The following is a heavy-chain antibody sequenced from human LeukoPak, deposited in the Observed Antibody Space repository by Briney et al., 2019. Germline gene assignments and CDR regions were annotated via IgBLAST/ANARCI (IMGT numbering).Heavy chain of an antibody. D-gene: IGHD3-16*01. CDR2: ISSSGDTT. J-gene: IGHJ4*01. Sequence: GGSLRLSCVGSGFTFNSYAMSWVRQRPGQGPEWVSMISSSGDTTDYAESVKDRFTISRDNAKNTLYLQIESPRGEDTAIYFCAKDPRAMGRYFFDDWGRGTLVTVSS. CDR1: GFTFNSYA. V-gene: IGHV3-23*01. CDR3: AKDPRAMGRYFFDD.